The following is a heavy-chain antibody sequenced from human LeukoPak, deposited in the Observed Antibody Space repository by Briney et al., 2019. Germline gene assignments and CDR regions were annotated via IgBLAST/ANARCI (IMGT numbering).Heavy chain of an antibody. CDR3: ARQRGYKSKSFDY. V-gene: IGHV4-59*08. J-gene: IGHJ4*02. Sequence: KSSETLSLTCTVSGGSISSYYWSWIRQPPGKGLEWIGYIYYSGSTNYNPSLKSRVTISVDTSKNQFSLKLSSVTAADTAVYYCARQRGYKSKSFDYWGQGTLVTVSS. CDR1: GGSISSYY. CDR2: IYYSGST. D-gene: IGHD5-24*01.